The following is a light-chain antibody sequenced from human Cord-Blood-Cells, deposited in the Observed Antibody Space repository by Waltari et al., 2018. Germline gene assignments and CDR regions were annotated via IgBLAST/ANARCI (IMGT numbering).Light chain of an antibody. CDR2: CAC. CDR1: QSVLYSSNNKNY. Sequence: DIVMTQSPDSLAVSLGERATINCKSSQSVLYSSNNKNYLAWYQQTPGQPPKLLIYCACTRESVIPDRFSGSGSVTDFTLTISSLQAEDVAVYYCQQYYSTPLTFGGGTKVEIK. V-gene: IGKV4-1*01. J-gene: IGKJ4*01. CDR3: QQYYSTPLT.